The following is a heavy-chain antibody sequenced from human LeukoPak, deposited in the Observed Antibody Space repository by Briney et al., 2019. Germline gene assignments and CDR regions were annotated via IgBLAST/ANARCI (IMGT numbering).Heavy chain of an antibody. V-gene: IGHV3-30*02. CDR1: GFTFSSYG. J-gene: IGHJ3*02. CDR2: IRYDGSNK. CDR3: AKLNGDIVVVPAARKTSPRAFDI. D-gene: IGHD2-2*01. Sequence: GGSLRLSCAASGFTFSSYGMHWVRQAPGKGLGWVAFIRYDGSNKYYADSVKGRFTISRDNSKNTLYLQMNSLRAEDTAVYYCAKLNGDIVVVPAARKTSPRAFDIWGQGTMVTVSS.